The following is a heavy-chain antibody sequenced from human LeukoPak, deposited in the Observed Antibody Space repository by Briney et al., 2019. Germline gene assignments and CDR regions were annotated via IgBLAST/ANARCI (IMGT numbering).Heavy chain of an antibody. Sequence: SQTRSLTCPVYARSTSSISYYWDWLRHPPWKGVEWIGMIYYSGSTYYNPSLKSRVTISVDTSKNQFSLKLSSVTAADTAVYYCAREAGNYHMDVWGKGTTVTVSS. J-gene: IGHJ6*03. CDR2: IYYSGST. CDR3: AREAGNYHMDV. CDR1: ARSTSSISYY. V-gene: IGHV4-39*07. D-gene: IGHD3-10*01.